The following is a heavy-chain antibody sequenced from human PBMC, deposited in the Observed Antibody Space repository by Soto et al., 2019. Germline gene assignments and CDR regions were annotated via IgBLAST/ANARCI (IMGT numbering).Heavy chain of an antibody. V-gene: IGHV1-18*01. CDR3: ARDDPTTVTIDY. J-gene: IGHJ4*02. CDR1: GYTFTSYG. D-gene: IGHD4-17*01. CDR2: ISAYNGNT. Sequence: ASVKVSCKASGYTFTSYGISWVRQAPGQGLEWMGWISAYNGNTNYAQKLQGRVTMTTDTSTSTAYMELSSLRSEDTAVYYCARDDPTTVTIDYWGQGTLVTVSS.